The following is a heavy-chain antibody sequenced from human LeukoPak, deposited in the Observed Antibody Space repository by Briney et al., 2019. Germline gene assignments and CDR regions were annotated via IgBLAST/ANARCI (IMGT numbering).Heavy chain of an antibody. CDR1: GFSFDDYG. V-gene: IGHV3-20*04. Sequence: GGSLRLSCAASGFSFDDYGMSWVRQAPGKGLEWVSGINWNGGSTVYADSVKGRFTISRDNAKNSLYLQMDSLRAEDPALYYCARRVPAAMSGYYYYYMDVWGKGTTVTVSS. J-gene: IGHJ6*03. D-gene: IGHD2-2*01. CDR2: INWNGGST. CDR3: ARRVPAAMSGYYYYYMDV.